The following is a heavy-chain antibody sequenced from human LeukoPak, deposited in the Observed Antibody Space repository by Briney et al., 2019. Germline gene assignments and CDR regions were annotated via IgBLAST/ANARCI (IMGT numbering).Heavy chain of an antibody. CDR1: GFTVITND. CDR3: ARGVEPLAANTLAY. Sequence: GGSLRLSCAASGFTVITNDKTWVRQAPGKGLEWVPVLYSDGNTKYADSVQGRFTISRDNSKNTLYLEMNSLSPDDTAVYYCARGVEPLAANTLAYWGQGTLVTVSS. V-gene: IGHV3-53*01. CDR2: LYSDGNT. D-gene: IGHD1-14*01. J-gene: IGHJ4*02.